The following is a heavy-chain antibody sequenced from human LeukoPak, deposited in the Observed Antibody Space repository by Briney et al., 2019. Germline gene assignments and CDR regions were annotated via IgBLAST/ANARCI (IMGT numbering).Heavy chain of an antibody. CDR3: AKDQYVWGSYRDPYYFDY. Sequence: GGSLRLSCAASGFTFDDYAMHWVRQAPGKGLEWVSGISWNSGSIGYADSVKGRFTISRDNAKNSLYLQVNSLRAEDTALYYCAKDQYVWGSYRDPYYFDYWGQGTLVTVSS. CDR1: GFTFDDYA. CDR2: ISWNSGSI. V-gene: IGHV3-9*01. D-gene: IGHD3-16*02. J-gene: IGHJ4*02.